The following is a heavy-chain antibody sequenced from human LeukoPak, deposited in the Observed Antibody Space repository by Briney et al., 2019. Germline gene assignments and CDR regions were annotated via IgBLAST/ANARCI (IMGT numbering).Heavy chain of an antibody. CDR3: ARDKYFDY. J-gene: IGHJ4*02. V-gene: IGHV3-48*04. CDR2: ISSSSSTI. CDR1: GFTFSSYS. Sequence: PGGSLRLSCAASGFTFSSYSMNWVRQAPGKGLEWVSYISSSSSTIYYADSVKGRFTISRDNAKSSLYLQMNSLRAEDTAVYYCARDKYFDYWGQGTLVTVSS.